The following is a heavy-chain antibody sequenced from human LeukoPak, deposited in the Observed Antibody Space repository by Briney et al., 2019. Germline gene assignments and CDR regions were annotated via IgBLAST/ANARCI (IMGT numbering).Heavy chain of an antibody. CDR2: ISGSGGST. V-gene: IGHV3-23*01. CDR1: GFTFSSYA. CDR3: AKSHTGIAASNWFDP. J-gene: IGHJ5*02. D-gene: IGHD6-13*01. Sequence: PGGSLRLSCAASGFTFSSYAMSWVRQAPGKGLEWVSAISGSGGSTYYADSVKGRFTISRDNSRNTLYLQMNSLRAEDTAVYYCAKSHTGIAASNWFDPWGQETLVTVSS.